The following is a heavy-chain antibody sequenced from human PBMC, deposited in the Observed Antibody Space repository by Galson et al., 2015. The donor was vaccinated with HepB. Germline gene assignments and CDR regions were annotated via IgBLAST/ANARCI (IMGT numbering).Heavy chain of an antibody. D-gene: IGHD4-17*01. CDR2: ISYDGSNK. V-gene: IGHV3-30-3*01. CDR1: GFTFSSYA. J-gene: IGHJ4*02. Sequence: SLRLSCTASGFTFSSYAMHWVRQAPGKGLEWVAVISYDGSNKYYADSVKGRFTISRDNSKNTLYLQMNSLRAEDTAVYYCARDSGYGDLNWGQGTLVTVSS. CDR3: ARDSGYGDLN.